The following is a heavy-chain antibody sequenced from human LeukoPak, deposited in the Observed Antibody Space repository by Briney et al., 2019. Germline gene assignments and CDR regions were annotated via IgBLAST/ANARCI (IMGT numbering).Heavy chain of an antibody. D-gene: IGHD2-15*01. V-gene: IGHV4-39*01. CDR3: VRRVIGGFNWFDP. J-gene: IGHJ5*02. CDR1: GGSISSSSYY. CDR2: IYYSGST. Sequence: SETLSLTCTVSGGSISSSSYYWGWIRQPPGKGLEWIGSIYYSGSTYYNPSLKSRVTISVDTSKNQFSLKLSSVTAADTAVYYCVRRVIGGFNWFDPRGQGTLVTVSS.